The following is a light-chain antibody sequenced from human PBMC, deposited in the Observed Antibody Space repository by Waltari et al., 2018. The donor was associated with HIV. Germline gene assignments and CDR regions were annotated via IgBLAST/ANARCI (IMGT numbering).Light chain of an antibody. Sequence: SYVLTQPPSVSVAPGQTARITCGGNNIAATKSVHWYRLNPGQAPVVVIYDDRDRPAGIPDRFSGSSCGDTATLTISRAEAGDEADYYCQVWDGRGDPVIFGGGTKLAVV. CDR2: DDR. V-gene: IGLV3-21*02. CDR1: NIAATKS. CDR3: QVWDGRGDPVI. J-gene: IGLJ2*01.